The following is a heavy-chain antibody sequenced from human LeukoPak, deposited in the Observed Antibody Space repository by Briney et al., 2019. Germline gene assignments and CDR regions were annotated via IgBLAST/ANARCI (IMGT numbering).Heavy chain of an antibody. V-gene: IGHV3-11*01. CDR3: ARERADALDI. CDR1: GFTFSDFH. CDR2: SSTSGSTI. J-gene: IGHJ3*02. Sequence: PGGSLRLSCAASGFTFSDFHMCWIRQAPGKGLEWVSFSSTSGSTISYADSMKGRFTISRDNAKNSLYLQMNSLRAEDTAVYYCARERADALDIWGPGTMVTASS.